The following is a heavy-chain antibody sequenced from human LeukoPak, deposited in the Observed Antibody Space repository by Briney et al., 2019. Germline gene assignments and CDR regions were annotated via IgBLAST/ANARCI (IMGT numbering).Heavy chain of an antibody. D-gene: IGHD6-6*01. J-gene: IGHJ6*02. CDR2: INPNSGGT. Sequence: ASVTVSCKASGYTFTGYYMHWVRQAPAQGLEWMGWINPNSGGTNYAQKFQGRVTMTRDTSISTAYMELSRLRSDDTAVYYCARDFRLPRPGYYYGMDVWGQGTTVTVSS. V-gene: IGHV1-2*02. CDR3: ARDFRLPRPGYYYGMDV. CDR1: GYTFTGYY.